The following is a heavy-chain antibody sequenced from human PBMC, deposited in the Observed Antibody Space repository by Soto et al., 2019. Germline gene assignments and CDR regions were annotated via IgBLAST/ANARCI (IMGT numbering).Heavy chain of an antibody. CDR3: AKDMGSWPSDY. D-gene: IGHD3-10*01. Sequence: QVQLVESGGGVVQPGRSLRLSCAASGFTFSSYGMHWVRQAPGKGLEWVAVISYDGSNKYYADSVKGRFTISRDNSKNTLYLQMNSLRAEDTAVYYCAKDMGSWPSDYWGQGTLVTVSS. J-gene: IGHJ4*02. V-gene: IGHV3-30*18. CDR1: GFTFSSYG. CDR2: ISYDGSNK.